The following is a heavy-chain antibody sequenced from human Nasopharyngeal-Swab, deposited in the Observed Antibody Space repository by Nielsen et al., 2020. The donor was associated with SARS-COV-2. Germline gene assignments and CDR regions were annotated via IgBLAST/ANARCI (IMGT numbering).Heavy chain of an antibody. V-gene: IGHV4-39*01. CDR2: IYYSGST. J-gene: IGHJ4*02. Sequence: SETLSLTCTVPGGSISSSSYYWGWIRQPPGKGLEWIGSIYYSGSTYYNPSLKSRVTISVDTSKNQFSLKLSSVTAADTAVYYCARSTLTYYFDYWGQGTLVTVSS. D-gene: IGHD1-14*01. CDR1: GGSISSSSYY. CDR3: ARSTLTYYFDY.